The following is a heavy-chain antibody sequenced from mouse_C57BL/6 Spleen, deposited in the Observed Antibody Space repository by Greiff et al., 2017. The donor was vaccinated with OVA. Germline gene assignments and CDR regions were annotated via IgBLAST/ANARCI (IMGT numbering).Heavy chain of an antibody. CDR1: GFTFSSYA. CDR3: ARADGYYVGFAY. V-gene: IGHV5-4*01. D-gene: IGHD2-3*01. Sequence: EVHLVESGGGLVKPGGSLKLSCAASGFTFSSYAMSWVRQTPEKRLEWVATISDGGSYTYYPDNVKGRFTISRDNAKNNLYLQMSHLTSEDTAMYYCARADGYYVGFAYWGQGTLVTVSA. CDR2: ISDGGSYT. J-gene: IGHJ3*01.